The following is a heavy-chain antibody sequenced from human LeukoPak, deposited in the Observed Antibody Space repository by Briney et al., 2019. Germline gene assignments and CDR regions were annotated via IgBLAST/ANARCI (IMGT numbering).Heavy chain of an antibody. J-gene: IGHJ4*02. V-gene: IGHV1-18*01. Sequence: ASVKVSCKASGYTFTNYGVSWVRQAPGQGLEWMGWIRARNGDTRYPQKFQGRVTMTTDTSTSTVNMELSSLRSEDTAVYYCAPSVRSGGSYYFDYWGQGTLVTVSS. D-gene: IGHD2-15*01. CDR2: IRARNGDT. CDR3: APSVRSGGSYYFDY. CDR1: GYTFTNYG.